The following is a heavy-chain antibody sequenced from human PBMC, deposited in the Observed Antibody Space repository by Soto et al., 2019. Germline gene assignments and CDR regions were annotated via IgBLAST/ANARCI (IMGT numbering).Heavy chain of an antibody. CDR2: IYYSGST. J-gene: IGHJ3*02. V-gene: IGHV4-59*01. CDR1: GGSISSYY. D-gene: IGHD5-12*01. CDR3: GRMATIFEGAFDI. Sequence: PAAPLSLTNTVSGGSISSYYWSWILKPPGKGLEWIGYIYYSGSTNYNPPLKSRVNISVDTSKNQFSLKLRSVTAGDMGVFYCGRMATIFEGAFDIWGQGGMVAV.